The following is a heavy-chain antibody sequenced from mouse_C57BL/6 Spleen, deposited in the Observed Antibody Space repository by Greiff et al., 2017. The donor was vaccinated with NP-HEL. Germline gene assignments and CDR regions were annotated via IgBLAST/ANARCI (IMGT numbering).Heavy chain of an antibody. CDR2: ISDGGSYT. CDR3: ARGGVAY. V-gene: IGHV5-4*03. Sequence: DVMLVESGGGLVKPGGSLKLSCAASGFTFSSYAMSWVRQTPEKRLEWVATISDGGSYTYYPDNVKGRFTISRDNAKNNLYLQMSHLKSEDTAMYYCARGGVAYWGQGTLVTVSA. CDR1: GFTFSSYA. J-gene: IGHJ3*01.